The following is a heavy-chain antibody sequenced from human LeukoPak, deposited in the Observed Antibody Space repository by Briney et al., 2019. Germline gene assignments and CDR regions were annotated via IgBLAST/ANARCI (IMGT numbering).Heavy chain of an antibody. V-gene: IGHV3-23*01. D-gene: IGHD2-15*01. CDR2: IRGSGATT. J-gene: IGHJ4*02. Sequence: IRGSGATTYYPDSVKGRFTISRDNSKNRLYMQKNRLRGEDTAVYYCAKGDIVVVVAATDYWGQGTLVTVSS. CDR3: AKGDIVVVVAATDY.